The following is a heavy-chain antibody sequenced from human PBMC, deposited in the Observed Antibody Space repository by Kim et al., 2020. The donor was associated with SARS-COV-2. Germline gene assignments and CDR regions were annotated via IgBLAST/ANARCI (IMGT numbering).Heavy chain of an antibody. V-gene: IGHV3-30*18. CDR1: GFTFSNYR. J-gene: IGHJ4*02. Sequence: GGSLRLSCAASGFTFSNYRMNWVRQAPGKALEWVSTISCDGDTKYYADSVKGRFTISRDNSKNSLYLQMNSLRAEDTAVYYCAKDGMITFGGVIYAYFDYWGQGALVTLSS. CDR3: AKDGMITFGGVIYAYFDY. D-gene: IGHD3-16*02. CDR2: ISCDGDTK.